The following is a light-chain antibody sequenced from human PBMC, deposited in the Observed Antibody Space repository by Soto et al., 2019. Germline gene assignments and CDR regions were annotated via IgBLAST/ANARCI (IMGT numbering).Light chain of an antibody. V-gene: IGKV3-20*01. Sequence: DILLTQSPGTLSLSPGERVTLSCRASARVLSNYLAWYQKKPGLAPRLLIHGASIRAAGTPDRFSGSGLGTEFTLTISRLEPEDFAVYYCQQYHSSPRTFGQGTKVEIK. CDR3: QQYHSSPRT. CDR2: GAS. CDR1: ARVLSNY. J-gene: IGKJ1*01.